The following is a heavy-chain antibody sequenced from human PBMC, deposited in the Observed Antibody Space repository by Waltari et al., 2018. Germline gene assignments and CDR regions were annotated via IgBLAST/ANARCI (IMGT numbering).Heavy chain of an antibody. V-gene: IGHV3-30*02. J-gene: IGHJ6*03. CDR1: EFTLSNYG. CDR2: IRYDGSNK. CDR3: ARPIRPPDYYYMDV. Sequence: QVQVVESGGSVVQPGGSLRRSCEVSEFTLSNYGMHWVRQAPGKGLEWVAFIRYDGSNKFYADSVKGRFTISRDNSKDTVYLQMNGLRTEDTAVYYCARPIRPPDYYYMDVWGKGATVAVSS. D-gene: IGHD1-20*01.